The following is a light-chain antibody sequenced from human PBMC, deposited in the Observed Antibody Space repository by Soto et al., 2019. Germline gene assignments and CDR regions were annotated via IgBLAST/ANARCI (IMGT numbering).Light chain of an antibody. CDR1: QSISNY. CDR3: QQSDSNTWT. V-gene: IGKV1-39*01. CDR2: AAS. Sequence: DIQMTQSPSSLSASVGDRVTITCRASQSISNYLNWYQHKPGKAPKVLIYAASTLQSGVPSRFSGSGSGTDFTLTNSSLQPEDFATYYCQQSDSNTWTFGQGTKVEIK. J-gene: IGKJ1*01.